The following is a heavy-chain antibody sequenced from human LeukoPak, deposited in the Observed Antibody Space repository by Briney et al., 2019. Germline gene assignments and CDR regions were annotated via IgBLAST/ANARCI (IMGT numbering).Heavy chain of an antibody. J-gene: IGHJ4*02. D-gene: IGHD6-6*01. CDR3: ARGSSSGLIFFDY. V-gene: IGHV3-13*01. CDR1: GFTFSSYD. Sequence: PGGSLRLSCAASGFTFSSYDMHWVRQATGKGLEWVSAIGTAGDTYYPGSVKGRFTISRENAENSLYLQMNSLRAGDTAVYYCARGSSSGLIFFDYWGQGTLVTVSS. CDR2: IGTAGDT.